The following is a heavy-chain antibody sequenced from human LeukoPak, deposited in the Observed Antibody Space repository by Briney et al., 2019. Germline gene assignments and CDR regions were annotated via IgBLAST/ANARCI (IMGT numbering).Heavy chain of an antibody. CDR3: AKGTVIPYYFDY. V-gene: IGHV3-23*01. D-gene: IGHD4-17*01. CDR1: GFTFSSYA. J-gene: IGHJ4*02. Sequence: SGGSLRLSCAASGFTFSSYAMSWVRQAPGKGLEWVSAISGSGGSTYYADSVKGRFTISRDNSKNTLYLQMNSLRAEDTAVYYCAKGTVIPYYFDYWGQGTPVTVSS. CDR2: ISGSGGST.